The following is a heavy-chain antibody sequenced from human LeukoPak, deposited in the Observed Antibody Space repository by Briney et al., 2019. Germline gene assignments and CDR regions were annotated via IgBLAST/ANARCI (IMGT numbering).Heavy chain of an antibody. J-gene: IGHJ5*02. CDR1: GGSISSYY. V-gene: IGHV4-59*01. D-gene: IGHD2-2*01. Sequence: SETLSLTCTVSGGSISSYYWSWIRQPPGKGLEWIGYIYYSGSTSYNPSLKSRVTMSVDTSKKQISLKVRSVTAADTAVYYCARTTEDCSSTSCYQYWFDPWGQGTLVTVSS. CDR3: ARTTEDCSSTSCYQYWFDP. CDR2: IYYSGST.